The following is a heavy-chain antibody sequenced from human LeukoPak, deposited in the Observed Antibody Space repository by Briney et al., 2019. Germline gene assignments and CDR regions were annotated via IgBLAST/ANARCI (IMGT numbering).Heavy chain of an antibody. CDR2: PYTSGST. J-gene: IGHJ4*02. V-gene: IGHV4-4*07. CDR3: ARGWTYCSGGSCLYNFDY. D-gene: IGHD2-15*01. CDR1: GGSISGYY. Sequence: SETLSLTCTVSGGSISGYYWSWIRQPAGKGLEWIGRPYTSGSTNYNPSLKSRVTMSVDTSKNQFSLKLSSVTAADTAVYYCARGWTYCSGGSCLYNFDYWGQGTLVAVCS.